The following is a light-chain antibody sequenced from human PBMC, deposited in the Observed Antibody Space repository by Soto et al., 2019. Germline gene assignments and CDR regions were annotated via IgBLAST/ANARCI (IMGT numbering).Light chain of an antibody. CDR3: ATWDDSLDVHV. V-gene: IGLV1-44*01. CDR2: GNN. Sequence: QPVLTQPPSASGTPGQTITISCSGGSSNIGINTVSWYEHLPGTAPRLLIYGNNQRPSGVPDRFSGSKSGTSASLAISGLKSEDEAHYYCATWDDSLDVHVFGTGTKLTVL. J-gene: IGLJ1*01. CDR1: SSNIGINT.